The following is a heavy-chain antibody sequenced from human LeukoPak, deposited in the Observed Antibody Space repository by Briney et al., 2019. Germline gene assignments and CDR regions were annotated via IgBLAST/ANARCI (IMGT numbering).Heavy chain of an antibody. CDR2: INSDGITT. D-gene: IGHD3-16*01. Sequence: GGSLRLSCTASGFTFSDYWMHWVRQAPGKGLVWVSRINSDGITTRYADSVKGRFTISRDNAKNTLYLQMNSLRAEDTAVYYCARDNWAPRGYFDLWGRGTLVTVSS. CDR1: GFTFSDYW. V-gene: IGHV3-74*01. J-gene: IGHJ2*01. CDR3: ARDNWAPRGYFDL.